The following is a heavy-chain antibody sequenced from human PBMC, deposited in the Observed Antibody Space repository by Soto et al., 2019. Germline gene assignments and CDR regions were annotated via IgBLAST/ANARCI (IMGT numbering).Heavy chain of an antibody. V-gene: IGHV1-69*13. CDR1: GGTFSSYA. D-gene: IGHD3-22*01. Sequence: SVKVSCKASGGTFSSYAISWVRQAPGQGLEWMGGIIPIFGTANYAQKFQGRVTITADESTSTAYMELSSLRSEDTAVYYCARGRGSSGYYYDSWYYYYGMDVWGQGTTVTVSS. J-gene: IGHJ6*02. CDR3: ARGRGSSGYYYDSWYYYYGMDV. CDR2: IIPIFGTA.